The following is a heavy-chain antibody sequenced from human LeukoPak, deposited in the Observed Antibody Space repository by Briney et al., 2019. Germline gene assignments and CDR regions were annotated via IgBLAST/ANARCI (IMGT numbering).Heavy chain of an antibody. CDR3: STDEWS. Sequence: KTGGSLRLSCAASGFSFSNAWMSWVRQAPGKGPEWVGRIKSKTHGGTTDYAAPVKGRFTISRDDSKDTLYLQMNALKTEDTAVYYCSTDEWSWGQGTLVTVSS. J-gene: IGHJ4*02. CDR2: IKSKTHGGTT. CDR1: GFSFSNAW. D-gene: IGHD3-3*01. V-gene: IGHV3-15*01.